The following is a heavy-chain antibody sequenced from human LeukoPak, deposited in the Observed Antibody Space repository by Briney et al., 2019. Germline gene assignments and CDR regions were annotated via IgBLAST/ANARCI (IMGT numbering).Heavy chain of an antibody. CDR3: ATRRLDPDEYFDY. D-gene: IGHD5-18*01. J-gene: IGHJ4*02. V-gene: IGHV1-24*01. Sequence: GASVKVSCKASGYTFTSYYMHWVRQAPGKGLEWMGGFDPEDGETIYAQKFQGRVTMTEDTSTDTAYMELSSLRSEDTAVYYCATRRLDPDEYFDYWGQGTLVTVSS. CDR1: GYTFTSYY. CDR2: FDPEDGET.